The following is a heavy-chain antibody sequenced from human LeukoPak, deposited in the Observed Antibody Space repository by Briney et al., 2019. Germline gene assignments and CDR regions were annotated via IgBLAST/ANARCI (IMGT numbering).Heavy chain of an antibody. CDR1: GYDSTDYS. CDR2: VNTGNGHT. V-gene: IGHV1-3*04. CDR3: ARGQWVGTTQAYYLQY. D-gene: IGHD1-26*01. Sequence: ASVKVSCKASGYDSTDYSIQWVRQAPGQRLEWMGWVNTGNGHTRYSPKFQGRVTIVRDTSASTAYMDLSSLTSEDTALYYCARGQWVGTTQAYYLQYWDQGTLVAVSS. J-gene: IGHJ4*02.